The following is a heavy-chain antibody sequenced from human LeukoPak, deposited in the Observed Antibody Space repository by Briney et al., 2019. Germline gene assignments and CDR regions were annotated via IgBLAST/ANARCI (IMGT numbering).Heavy chain of an antibody. CDR3: VRGGRRYGNY. D-gene: IGHD5-18*01. Sequence: PGGSLRLSCAASGFTFRSYWMSWVRQAPGKGLEWVANINDDGSEKYYVDSVKGRFTISRDNAKNSLYLQMNSLRVEDTTVYYCVRGGRRYGNYWGQGTLVTVSS. J-gene: IGHJ4*02. CDR2: INDDGSEK. CDR1: GFTFRSYW. V-gene: IGHV3-7*01.